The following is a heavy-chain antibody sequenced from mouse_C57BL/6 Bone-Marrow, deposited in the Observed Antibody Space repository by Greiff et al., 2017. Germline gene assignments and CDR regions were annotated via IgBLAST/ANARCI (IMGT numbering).Heavy chain of an antibody. CDR1: GYAFTNYL. CDR2: INPGSGGT. J-gene: IGHJ2*01. CDR3: ARNHRY. V-gene: IGHV1-54*01. Sequence: QVQLQQSGAELVRPGTSVKVSCKASGYAFTNYLIEWVKQRPGQGLEWIGVINPGSGGTNYNEKFKGKATLTADKSSSTAYMQLSSLTSEDSAVYLWARNHRYWGQGTTLTVSS.